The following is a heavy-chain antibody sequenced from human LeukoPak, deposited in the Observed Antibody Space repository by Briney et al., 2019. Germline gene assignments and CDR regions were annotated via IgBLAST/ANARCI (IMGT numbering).Heavy chain of an antibody. D-gene: IGHD2-15*01. V-gene: IGHV1-2*02. CDR1: GYTFTSYY. J-gene: IGHJ3*02. Sequence: ASVKVCCKASGYTFTSYYMHWVRQAPGQGLEWMGWINPNSGGTNYAQKFQGRVTMTRDTSISTAYMELSRLRSDDTAVYYCARVPSRALYCSGGSCPFYAFDIWGQGTMVTVSS. CDR3: ARVPSRALYCSGGSCPFYAFDI. CDR2: INPNSGGT.